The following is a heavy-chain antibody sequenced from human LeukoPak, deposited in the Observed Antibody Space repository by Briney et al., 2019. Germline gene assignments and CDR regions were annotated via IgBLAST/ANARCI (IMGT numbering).Heavy chain of an antibody. D-gene: IGHD7-27*01. V-gene: IGHV3-23*01. CDR2: ISGSGDGT. CDR1: GFTFGTYA. J-gene: IGHJ6*02. Sequence: LSGGSLRLSCAASGFTFGTYAMNWVRQAPGKGLEWVSLISGSGDGTYYADSVKGRFTISRDNSKNTSYLQMNSLRAEDTAVYYCAKWVWGSDYYYYGMDVWGQGTTVTVSS. CDR3: AKWVWGSDYYYYGMDV.